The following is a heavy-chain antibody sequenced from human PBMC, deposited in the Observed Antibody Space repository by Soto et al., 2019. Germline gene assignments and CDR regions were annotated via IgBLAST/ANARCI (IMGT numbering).Heavy chain of an antibody. Sequence: GGSLRLSCAASGFTFSTYGMHWVRQAPGKGLEWVAVIWYDGSNKYYADSVKGRFTISRDNAKNSLYLQMNSLRAEDTAVYYCAKVLERSPYYYDSSGTNGAFDIWGQGTMVTVSS. J-gene: IGHJ3*02. CDR2: IWYDGSNK. D-gene: IGHD3-22*01. CDR3: AKVLERSPYYYDSSGTNGAFDI. CDR1: GFTFSTYG. V-gene: IGHV3-30*02.